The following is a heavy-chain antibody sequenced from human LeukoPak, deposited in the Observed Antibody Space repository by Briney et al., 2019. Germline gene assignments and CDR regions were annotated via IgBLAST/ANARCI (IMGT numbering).Heavy chain of an antibody. CDR1: GFTFTSSA. D-gene: IGHD3-3*01. J-gene: IGHJ6*02. V-gene: IGHV1-58*02. CDR2: IVVGSGNT. CDR3: AASTPDFWSGYRYYYYGMDV. Sequence: ASVKVSCKASGFTFTSSAMQWVRQARRQRLEWIGWIVVGSGNTNYAQKFQERVTITRDMSTSTAYMELSSLRSEDTAVYYCAASTPDFWSGYRYYYYGMDVWGQGTTVTVSS.